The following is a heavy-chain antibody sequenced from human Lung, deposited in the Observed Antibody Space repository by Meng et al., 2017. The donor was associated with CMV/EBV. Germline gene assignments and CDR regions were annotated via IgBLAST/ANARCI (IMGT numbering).Heavy chain of an antibody. CDR3: AKYIHYDFWSGYLGDNWLDP. CDR1: FNNDA. V-gene: IGHV3-23*01. D-gene: IGHD3-3*01. CDR2: ISGSGATT. J-gene: IGHJ5*02. Sequence: FNNDAMTWVRQAPGKGLEWVSAISGSGATTYYADSVKGRFTISRDNSKSTLYLQMNSLRAEDTAVYYCAKYIHYDFWSGYLGDNWLDPWGQGTLVTVSS.